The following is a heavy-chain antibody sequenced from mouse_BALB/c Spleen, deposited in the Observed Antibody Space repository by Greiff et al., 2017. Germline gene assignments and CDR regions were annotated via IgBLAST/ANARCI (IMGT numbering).Heavy chain of an antibody. Sequence: EVQLQESGGGLVQPGGSLRLSCATSGFTFTDYYMSWVRQPPGKALEWLGFIRNKANGYTTEYSASVKGRFTISRDNSQSILYLQMNTLRAEDSATYYCARDSSHYYGLDYWGQGTTLTVSS. CDR1: GFTFTDYY. D-gene: IGHD1-2*01. J-gene: IGHJ2*01. CDR3: ARDSSHYYGLDY. CDR2: IRNKANGYTT. V-gene: IGHV7-3*02.